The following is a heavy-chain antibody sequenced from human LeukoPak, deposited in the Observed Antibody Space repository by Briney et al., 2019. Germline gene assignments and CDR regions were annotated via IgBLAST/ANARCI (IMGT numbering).Heavy chain of an antibody. V-gene: IGHV4-61*08. CDR2: IYYSGST. CDR3: ARDTGNHFDY. D-gene: IGHD1-14*01. Sequence: SETLSLTCTVSGGSISSGGYYWSWIRQHPGKGLEWIGYIYYSGSTNYNPSLKSRVTISVDTSKNQFSLKLSSVTAADTAVYYCARDTGNHFDYWGQGTLVTVSS. CDR1: GGSISSGGYY. J-gene: IGHJ4*02.